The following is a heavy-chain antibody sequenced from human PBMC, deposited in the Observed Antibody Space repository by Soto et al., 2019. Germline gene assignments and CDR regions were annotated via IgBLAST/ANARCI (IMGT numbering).Heavy chain of an antibody. CDR3: ARNNGNFRADP. D-gene: IGHD2-8*01. CDR2: IYYDGSNK. V-gene: IGHV3-33*01. Sequence: QVQLVESGGGVVQPGTSLRLSCATSGFPFSRYGMHWVRQAPGKGLEWVAIIYYDGSNKYYADSVKGRFTISRDSSNNIVYLQMNSLRAEDTALYYCARNNGNFRADPWGQGTLVTVSS. J-gene: IGHJ5*02. CDR1: GFPFSRYG.